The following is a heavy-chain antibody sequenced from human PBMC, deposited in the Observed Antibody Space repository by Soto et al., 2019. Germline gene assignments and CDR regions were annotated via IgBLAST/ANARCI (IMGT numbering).Heavy chain of an antibody. Sequence: QVQLVQSGAEVKKPGASVKVSCKASGYTFTSYAMHWVRQAPGQRLEWMGWINAGNGNTKYSQKFQGRVTITRDTAASTAYLDLSRLRSEATAAYDCARGLNGYFYFFDYWGQGTLGTVSA. CDR3: ARGLNGYFYFFDY. V-gene: IGHV1-3*01. J-gene: IGHJ4*02. CDR2: INAGNGNT. CDR1: GYTFTSYA. D-gene: IGHD5-18*01.